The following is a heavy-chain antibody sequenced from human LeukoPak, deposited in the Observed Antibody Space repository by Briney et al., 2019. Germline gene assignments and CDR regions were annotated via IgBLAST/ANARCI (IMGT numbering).Heavy chain of an antibody. CDR3: AGDWTGYQYYFDS. J-gene: IGHJ4*02. D-gene: IGHD3/OR15-3a*01. CDR1: GFSFSSYN. Sequence: PGGSLRLSCAASGFSFSSYNMNWVRQAPGKGLQWVSAISSRSCYIYYADSVKGRFTISRDNAKNSLFLQMNSLRAEDTAIYYCAGDWTGYQYYFDSWGQGTLVTVSS. V-gene: IGHV3-21*04. CDR2: ISSRSCYI.